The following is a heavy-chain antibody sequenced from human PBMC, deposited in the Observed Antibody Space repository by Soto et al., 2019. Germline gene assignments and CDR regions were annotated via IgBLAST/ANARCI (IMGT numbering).Heavy chain of an antibody. CDR1: GFTFSSYI. J-gene: IGHJ2*01. CDR3: ARDPLWGTAMVLWYFDL. Sequence: PGGSLRLSCAASGFTFSSYIMNWVRQAPGKGLEWVSYISSSSSTIYYADSVKGRFTISRDNAKNSLYLQMNSLRDEDTAVYYCARDPLWGTAMVLWYFDLWGRGTLVTVSS. D-gene: IGHD5-18*01. CDR2: ISSSSSTI. V-gene: IGHV3-48*02.